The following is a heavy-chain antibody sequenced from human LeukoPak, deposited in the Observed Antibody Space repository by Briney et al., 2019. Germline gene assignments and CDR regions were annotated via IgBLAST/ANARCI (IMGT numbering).Heavy chain of an antibody. CDR2: IKQDRTEK. CDR3: ARAPYYDILTGYYFPGYYMDV. Sequence: PGGSLRLSCAASGFKFSSFWMTWVRQAPGKGLEWVAHIKQDRTEKYYVDSVKGRFTISRDNVKHSLFQQMNNLRADDTAIYYCARAPYYDILTGYYFPGYYMDVWGKGTTVTVSS. V-gene: IGHV3-7*01. J-gene: IGHJ6*03. CDR1: GFKFSSFW. D-gene: IGHD3-9*01.